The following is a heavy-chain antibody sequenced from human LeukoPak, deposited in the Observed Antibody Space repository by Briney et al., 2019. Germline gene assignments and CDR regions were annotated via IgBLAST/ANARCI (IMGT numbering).Heavy chain of an antibody. CDR3: AKSYSDFDY. J-gene: IGHJ4*02. CDR2: ISYDGSNK. CDR1: GFTFSSYE. D-gene: IGHD2-21*01. Sequence: GGSLRLSCAASGFTFSSYEMNWVRQAPGKGLEWVAVISYDGSNKYYADSVKGRFTISRDNSKNTLYLQMNSLRAEDTAVYYCAKSYSDFDYWGQGTLVTVSS. V-gene: IGHV3-30*18.